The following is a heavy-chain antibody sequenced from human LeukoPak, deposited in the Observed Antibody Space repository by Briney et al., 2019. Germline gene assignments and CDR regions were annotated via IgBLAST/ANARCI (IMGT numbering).Heavy chain of an antibody. D-gene: IGHD6-13*01. CDR2: INPNSGGT. Sequence: ASVKVSCKASGYTFTGYYMHWVRQAPGQGLEWMGWINPNSGGTNYAQKFQGWVTMTRDTSISTAYMELSRLRSDDTAVYYCASNLGPPLIAAAGSGGGDYWGQGTLVTVSS. CDR1: GYTFTGYY. CDR3: ASNLGPPLIAAAGSGGGDY. J-gene: IGHJ4*02. V-gene: IGHV1-2*04.